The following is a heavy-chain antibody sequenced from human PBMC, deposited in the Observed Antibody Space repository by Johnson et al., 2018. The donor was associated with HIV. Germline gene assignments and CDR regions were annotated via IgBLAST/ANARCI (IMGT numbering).Heavy chain of an antibody. CDR1: RFTFSSYA. Sequence: VQLVESGGGVVQPGRSLRLSCAASRFTFSSYAMHWVRQAPGKGLEWVAVISYDGSKKYYADSVKGRFTISRDNSKNTLYLQMNSLRAEDTAVYYCAKARGYDPYDAFDIWGQGTMVTVSS. V-gene: IGHV3-30*04. D-gene: IGHD5-12*01. J-gene: IGHJ3*02. CDR3: AKARGYDPYDAFDI. CDR2: ISYDGSKK.